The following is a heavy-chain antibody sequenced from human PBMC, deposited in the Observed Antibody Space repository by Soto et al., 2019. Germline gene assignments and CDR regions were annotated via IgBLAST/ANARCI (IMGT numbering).Heavy chain of an antibody. CDR1: GFTFSSFG. D-gene: IGHD5-12*01. CDR3: AKDLREMATIRPDY. Sequence: QVQLVESGGGVVQPGTSLRLSCADSGFTFSSFGIHWVRQAPGKGLEWVADISYDGIDKNYGDSVKGRFTISRENSKNMVYLQMKSLRIEDTAVYHCAKDLREMATIRPDYWGQGIQVTVSS. CDR2: ISYDGIDK. J-gene: IGHJ4*02. V-gene: IGHV3-30*18.